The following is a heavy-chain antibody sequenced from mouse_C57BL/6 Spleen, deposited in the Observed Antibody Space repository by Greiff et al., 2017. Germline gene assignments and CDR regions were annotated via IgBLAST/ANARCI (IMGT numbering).Heavy chain of an antibody. CDR3: ARYVGRDFYYFDY. CDR1: GFTFTDYY. Sequence: EVQRVESGGGLVQPGGSLSLSCAASGFTFTDYYMSWVRQPPGKALEWLGFIRNKANGYTTEYSASVKGRFPISRDNSQSILYLQMNALRAEYSATYYCARYVGRDFYYFDYWGQGTTLTVSS. V-gene: IGHV7-3*01. CDR2: IRNKANGYTT. J-gene: IGHJ2*01. D-gene: IGHD4-1*01.